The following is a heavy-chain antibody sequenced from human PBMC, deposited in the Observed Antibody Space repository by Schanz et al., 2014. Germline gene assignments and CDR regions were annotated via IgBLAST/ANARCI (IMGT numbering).Heavy chain of an antibody. CDR3: AKAADWPVTRFDP. CDR2: LSEGGGGT. D-gene: IGHD3-9*01. V-gene: IGHV3-23*04. J-gene: IGHJ5*02. Sequence: EVQLVESGGGLIQPGGSLRLSCAASGFGFSSYSMNWVHQAPGKGLEWVSALSEGGGGTHYADSVRGRFTISSDSAKNTLYLQMSSLRADDTAVYYCAKAADWPVTRFDPWGQGTLVTVSS. CDR1: GFGFSSYS.